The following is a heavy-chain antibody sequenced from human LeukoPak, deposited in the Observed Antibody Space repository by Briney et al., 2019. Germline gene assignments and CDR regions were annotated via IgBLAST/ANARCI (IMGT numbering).Heavy chain of an antibody. Sequence: HRASVKVSCKASGYTFTGYYMHWVRQAPGQGLEWMGWINPNSGGTNYAQKFQGRVTMTRDTSISTAYMELSRLRSDDTAVYYCARGWGIYDYSNYEWYFDYWGRGTLVTVSS. V-gene: IGHV1-2*02. CDR1: GYTFTGYY. J-gene: IGHJ4*02. D-gene: IGHD4-11*01. CDR3: ARGWGIYDYSNYEWYFDY. CDR2: INPNSGGT.